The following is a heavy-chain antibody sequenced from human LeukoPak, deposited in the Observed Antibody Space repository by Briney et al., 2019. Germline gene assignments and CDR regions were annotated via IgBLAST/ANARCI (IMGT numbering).Heavy chain of an antibody. CDR2: ISGSGGST. CDR1: GFTFSSYA. Sequence: GESLRLSCAASGFTFSSYAMSWVRQAPGKGLEWVSAISGSGGSTYYADSVKGRFTISRDNSKNTLYLQMNSLRAEDTAVYYCARASSKQLAGYLPDGFDIWGQGTMVTVSS. D-gene: IGHD3-9*01. V-gene: IGHV3-23*01. CDR3: ARASSKQLAGYLPDGFDI. J-gene: IGHJ3*02.